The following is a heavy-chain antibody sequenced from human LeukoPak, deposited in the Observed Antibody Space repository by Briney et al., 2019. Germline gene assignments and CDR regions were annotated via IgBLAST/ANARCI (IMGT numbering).Heavy chain of an antibody. Sequence: GGSLRLSCAASGFTFSSYEMTWVRQAPGKGLEGVSYISGSGFAIYYADSVKGRFTISRDNSKNTLYLQMNSLRAEDTAVYYCAKAQGRSVGYCTNGVCYSGYYYMDVWGKGTTVTVSS. D-gene: IGHD2-8*01. CDR1: GFTFSSYE. V-gene: IGHV3-48*03. CDR2: ISGSGFAI. J-gene: IGHJ6*03. CDR3: AKAQGRSVGYCTNGVCYSGYYYMDV.